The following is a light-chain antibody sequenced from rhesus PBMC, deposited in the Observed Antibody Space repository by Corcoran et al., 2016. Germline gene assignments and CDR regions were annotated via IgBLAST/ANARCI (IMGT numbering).Light chain of an antibody. Sequence: DIQMSQSPSSLSASVGDRVTITCRASQGISSYLNWYQQQPGKAPKLLIYYANSLASGVPSMFSGSGSGTDYTLTISSLQPEDFATYYCQQGYSTPLTFSGGTKVEIK. CDR2: YAN. CDR1: QGISSY. CDR3: QQGYSTPLT. V-gene: IGKV1-32*03. J-gene: IGKJ4*01.